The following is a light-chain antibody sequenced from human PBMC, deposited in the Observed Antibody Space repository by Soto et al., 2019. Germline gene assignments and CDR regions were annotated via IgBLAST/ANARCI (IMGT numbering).Light chain of an antibody. Sequence: EVVLTQSRGTRSLSPGERATLSCRTSQTVSSSFLAWYQQKPGQAPRLLMFDASNRATDIPDRFSGSGSGTDFTLTIGRLEPEDFAVYYCQQFGSLGTFGQGTKVDIK. CDR3: QQFGSLGT. CDR1: QTVSSSF. J-gene: IGKJ1*01. CDR2: DAS. V-gene: IGKV3-20*01.